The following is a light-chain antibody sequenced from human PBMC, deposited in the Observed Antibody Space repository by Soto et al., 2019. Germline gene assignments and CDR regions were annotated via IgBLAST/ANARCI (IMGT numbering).Light chain of an antibody. CDR3: SSYTTTTRL. J-gene: IGLJ3*02. Sequence: QSALTQPASVSGSPGQSITISCTGTSSYIGSNNYVSWFQQRPGKAPTLIIYEVSNRPSGVSTHFSGSKSGNTASLTISGLLPEDEAEYYCSSYTTTTRLFGGGTKVTVL. CDR2: EVS. V-gene: IGLV2-14*01. CDR1: SSYIGSNNY.